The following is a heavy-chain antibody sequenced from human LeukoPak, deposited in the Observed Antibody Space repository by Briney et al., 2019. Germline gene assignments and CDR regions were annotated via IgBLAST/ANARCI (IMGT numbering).Heavy chain of an antibody. J-gene: IGHJ4*02. CDR3: ARGGFGESTGYYFDY. Sequence: SGGSPRLSCAASGFTFSSYSMNWVRQAPGKGLEWVSSISSSSSYIYYADSVKGRFTISRDNAKNSLYLQMNSLRAEDTAVYYCARGGFGESTGYYFDYWGQGTLVTVSS. CDR2: ISSSSSYI. V-gene: IGHV3-21*01. D-gene: IGHD3-10*01. CDR1: GFTFSSYS.